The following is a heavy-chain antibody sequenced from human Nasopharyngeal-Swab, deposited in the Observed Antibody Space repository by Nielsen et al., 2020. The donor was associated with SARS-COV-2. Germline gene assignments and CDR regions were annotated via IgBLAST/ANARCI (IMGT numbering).Heavy chain of an antibody. J-gene: IGHJ4*02. V-gene: IGHV3-30*18. D-gene: IGHD3-3*01. CDR3: AKDMKALGYDFWSGPLDY. CDR2: ISYDGSNK. CDR1: GFTFSSYG. Sequence: GESLKISCAASGFTFSSYGMHWVRQAPGKGLEWVAVISYDGSNKYYADSVKGRFTISRDNSKNSLYLQMNSLRTEDTALYYCAKDMKALGYDFWSGPLDYWGQGTLVTVSS.